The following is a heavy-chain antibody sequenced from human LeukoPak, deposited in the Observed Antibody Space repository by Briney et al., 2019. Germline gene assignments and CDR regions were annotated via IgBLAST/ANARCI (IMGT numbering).Heavy chain of an antibody. CDR2: INHSGST. D-gene: IGHD6-19*01. CDR3: ASRAGFFDY. Sequence: PPETLSLTCAVSGDSISSGGYSWSWIRQPPGKGLEWIGEINHSGSTNYNPSLKSRVTISVDTSKNQFSLKLSSVTAADTAVYYCASRAGFFDYWGQGTLVTVSS. J-gene: IGHJ4*02. CDR1: GDSISSGGYS. V-gene: IGHV4-34*01.